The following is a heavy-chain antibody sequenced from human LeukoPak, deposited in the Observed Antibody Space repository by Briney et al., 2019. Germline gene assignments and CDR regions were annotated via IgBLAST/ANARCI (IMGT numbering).Heavy chain of an antibody. Sequence: GASVTVSCKASGGTFSSYAISWVRQAPGQGLEWMGGIIPIFGTANYAQKFQGRVTITADESTSTAYMELSSLRSEDTAVYYCASGNSSGWYYWLDPWGQGTLVTVSS. CDR3: ASGNSSGWYYWLDP. V-gene: IGHV1-69*13. J-gene: IGHJ5*02. CDR1: GGTFSSYA. D-gene: IGHD6-19*01. CDR2: IIPIFGTA.